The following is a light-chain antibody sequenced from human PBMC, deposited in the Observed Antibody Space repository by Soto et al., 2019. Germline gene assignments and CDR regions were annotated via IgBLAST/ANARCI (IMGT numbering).Light chain of an antibody. Sequence: QSALTQPASVSGSPGQSITISCTGSSSDVGAYNFVSWYQHHPGRAPKLILYEVTTRPSGVSSRFSGSKSGNTASLTISGLQADDEATYYCSSYTSTNTPYVFGTGTKVNGL. CDR2: EVT. V-gene: IGLV2-14*01. CDR3: SSYTSTNTPYV. CDR1: SSDVGAYNF. J-gene: IGLJ1*01.